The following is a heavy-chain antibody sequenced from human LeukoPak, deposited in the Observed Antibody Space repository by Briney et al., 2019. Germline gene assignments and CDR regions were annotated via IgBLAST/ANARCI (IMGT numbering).Heavy chain of an antibody. Sequence: PGGSLRLSCAASGFTFSGSAIHWVRQASGKGLEWVGRIRSKANSYATAYAASVKGRFTISRDDSKNTAYLQMNSLKTEDTAVYYCTSLLTMVRGVIGLLNVNWGQGTLVTVSS. J-gene: IGHJ4*02. CDR2: IRSKANSYAT. V-gene: IGHV3-73*01. CDR1: GFTFSGSA. D-gene: IGHD3-10*01. CDR3: TSLLTMVRGVIGLLNVN.